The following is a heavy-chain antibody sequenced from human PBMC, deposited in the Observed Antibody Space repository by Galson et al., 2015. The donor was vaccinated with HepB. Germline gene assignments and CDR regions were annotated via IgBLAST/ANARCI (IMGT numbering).Heavy chain of an antibody. V-gene: IGHV3-64D*06. CDR3: VKDRVVADSWDF. D-gene: IGHD2-21*01. CDR1: GFPFSDYV. CDR2: ISANGRST. Sequence: SLRLSCAASGFPFSDYVMHWVRQAPGKGLEYVSAISANGRSTYYADSVKGRFTISRDNFQNMLSLQLNSLRTEDTAQYFCVKDRVVADSWDFWGQGTLVTVSS. J-gene: IGHJ4*02.